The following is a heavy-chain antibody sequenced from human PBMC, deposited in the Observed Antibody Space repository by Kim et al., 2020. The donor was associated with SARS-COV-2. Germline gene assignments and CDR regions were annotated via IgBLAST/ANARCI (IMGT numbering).Heavy chain of an antibody. CDR3: TTGTLADY. J-gene: IGHJ4*02. CDR2: GGTT. V-gene: IGHV3-15*01. Sequence: GGTTDYAAPVKGRFTISRDDSKNTLYLQMNSLKAEDTAVYFCTTGTLADYWGQGTLVTVSS.